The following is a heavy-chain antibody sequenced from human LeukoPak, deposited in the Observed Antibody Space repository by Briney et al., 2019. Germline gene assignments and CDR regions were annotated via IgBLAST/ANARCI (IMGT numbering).Heavy chain of an antibody. CDR3: ARTILGYCSGGSCYSFDY. Sequence: SGPTLVKPTQTLTLTCTFSGFSLSTSGMCGCWIRQPPGKALEWLARIAWDDDKYYSTSLKTRLSISKHTSKNQVVLTMTNMDPVDTATYYCARTILGYCSGGSCYSFDYWGQGTLVTVSS. D-gene: IGHD2-15*01. J-gene: IGHJ4*02. V-gene: IGHV2-70*11. CDR2: IAWDDDK. CDR1: GFSLSTSGMC.